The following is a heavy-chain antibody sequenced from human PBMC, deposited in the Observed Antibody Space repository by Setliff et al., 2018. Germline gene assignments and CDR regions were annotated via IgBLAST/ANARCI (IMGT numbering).Heavy chain of an antibody. CDR3: AGPFDVGPYPRPIDGLDL. Sequence: ASVKVSCKASGYIFGDYYIHWVRQAPGQGLEWMGWINPNSGGREYAEAFRGRVTMTGDTSIRTAFMELSGLTSDDTAVYYCAGPFDVGPYPRPIDGLDLWGQGTRVTVSS. V-gene: IGHV1-2*02. J-gene: IGHJ3*01. D-gene: IGHD3-9*01. CDR1: GYIFGDYY. CDR2: INPNSGGR.